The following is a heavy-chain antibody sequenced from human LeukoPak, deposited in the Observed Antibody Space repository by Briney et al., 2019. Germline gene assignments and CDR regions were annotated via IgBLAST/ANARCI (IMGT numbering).Heavy chain of an antibody. J-gene: IGHJ4*02. CDR2: IESKTDGGTI. Sequence: GGSLRLSCAASGFTFSNAYMTWVRQAPGKGLEWVGRIESKTDGGTIAYAAPVKGRFTISRDDSKNTLFLQTNSLITEDTAVYYCTTAKWGTLFDYWGQGTLVTVSS. V-gene: IGHV3-15*04. D-gene: IGHD7-27*01. CDR1: GFTFSNAY. CDR3: TTAKWGTLFDY.